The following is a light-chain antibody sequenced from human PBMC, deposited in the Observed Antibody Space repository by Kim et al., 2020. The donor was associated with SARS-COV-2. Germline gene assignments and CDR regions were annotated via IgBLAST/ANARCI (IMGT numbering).Light chain of an antibody. V-gene: IGKV3-11*01. CDR2: DAS. CDR1: QGVSRD. CDR3: QQRSNWWT. Sequence: SLAPGERATLSCRASQGVSRDLAWYQQKPGQAPRLLIYDASNRATGIPARFSGSGSGTDFTLTISSLEPEDFAVYYCQQRSNWWTFGQGTKVDIK. J-gene: IGKJ1*01.